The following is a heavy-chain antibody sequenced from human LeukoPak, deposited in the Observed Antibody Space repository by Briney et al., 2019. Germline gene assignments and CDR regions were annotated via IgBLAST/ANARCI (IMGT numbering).Heavy chain of an antibody. D-gene: IGHD2-2*02. CDR2: IKQDGSEK. V-gene: IGHV3-7*01. Sequence: GGSLRLSCAASGFTFSSYWMSWVRQAPGRGLVWVANIKQDGSEKYYVDSVKGRFTISRDNAKNSLYLQMNSLRAEDTAVYYCARDVRDCSSTSCYIDAFDIWGQGTMVTVSS. CDR3: ARDVRDCSSTSCYIDAFDI. CDR1: GFTFSSYW. J-gene: IGHJ3*02.